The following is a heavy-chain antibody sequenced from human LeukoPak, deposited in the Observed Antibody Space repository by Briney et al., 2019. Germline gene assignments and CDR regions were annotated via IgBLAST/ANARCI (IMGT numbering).Heavy chain of an antibody. V-gene: IGHV4-59*01. D-gene: IGHD3-3*01. CDR1: GGSISSYY. Sequence: SETLSLTCTVSGGSISSYYWSWLRQPPGKGLEWIGYIYYSGSTNYNPSLKSRVTISVDTSKNQFSLKLSSVTAADTAVYYCARGRYDFWSGYYVDGIDVWGQGTTVTVSS. CDR2: IYYSGST. CDR3: ARGRYDFWSGYYVDGIDV. J-gene: IGHJ6*02.